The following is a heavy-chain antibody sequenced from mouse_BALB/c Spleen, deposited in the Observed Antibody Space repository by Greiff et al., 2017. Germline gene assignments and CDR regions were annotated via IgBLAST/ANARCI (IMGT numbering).Heavy chain of an antibody. CDR2: ISSGGSYT. CDR3: ARRPGENAMDY. J-gene: IGHJ4*01. Sequence: EVQLVESGGDLVKPGGSLKLSCAASGFTFSSYGMSWVRQTPDKRLEWVATISSGGSYTYYPDSVKGRFTISRDNAKNTLYLQMSSLKSEDTAMYYCARRPGENAMDYWSQGTSVTVSS. V-gene: IGHV5-6*01. CDR1: GFTFSSYG.